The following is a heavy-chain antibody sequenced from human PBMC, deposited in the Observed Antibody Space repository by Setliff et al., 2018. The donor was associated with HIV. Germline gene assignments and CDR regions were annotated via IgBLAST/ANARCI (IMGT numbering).Heavy chain of an antibody. V-gene: IGHV3-23*01. CDR3: TRTPGAWQNYFDY. Sequence: GSLRLSCAASGFTFSSSVMSWVRQAPGKGLEWVSFISGSGGSTEYAASVKGRFTISRDDSLGIAYLQLNSLKSEDTAIYYCTRTPGAWQNYFDYWGQGTPVTVSS. CDR1: GFTFSSSV. D-gene: IGHD2-15*01. J-gene: IGHJ4*02. CDR2: ISGSGGST.